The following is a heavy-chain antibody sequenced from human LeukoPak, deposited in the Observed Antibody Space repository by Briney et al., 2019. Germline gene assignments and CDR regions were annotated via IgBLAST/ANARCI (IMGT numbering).Heavy chain of an antibody. V-gene: IGHV3-23*01. CDR3: ARARSGYYYGAFGY. J-gene: IGHJ4*02. Sequence: GGSLRLSCAASGFTFSSYAMSWVRQAPGKGLEWVSAISGSGGSTYYADSVKGRFTISRDNSKNTLYLQMNSLRAEDTAVYYCARARSGYYYGAFGYWGQGTLVTVSS. CDR1: GFTFSSYA. CDR2: ISGSGGST. D-gene: IGHD3-22*01.